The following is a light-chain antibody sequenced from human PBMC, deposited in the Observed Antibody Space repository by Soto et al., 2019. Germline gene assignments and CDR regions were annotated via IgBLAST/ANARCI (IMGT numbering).Light chain of an antibody. Sequence: DIQMTQSPSTLSASVGDRVTITCRASQSISSWLAWYQQKPGKAPKLLIYDASSLESGVPPRFSGSGSGTEFTLTISSLQPDDFATYYCQQYNSYPLTFGGGTKV. CDR3: QQYNSYPLT. V-gene: IGKV1-5*01. J-gene: IGKJ4*01. CDR1: QSISSW. CDR2: DAS.